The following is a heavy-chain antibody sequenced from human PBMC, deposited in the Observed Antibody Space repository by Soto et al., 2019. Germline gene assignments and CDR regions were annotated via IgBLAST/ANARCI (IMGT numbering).Heavy chain of an antibody. J-gene: IGHJ4*02. CDR3: ARGEAIVGATTTMYYFDY. CDR1: GGSVSSGSYY. Sequence: LSLTCTVSGGSVSSGSYYWSWIRQPPGKGLEWIGYIYYSGSTNYNPSLKSRVTISVDTSKNQFSLKLSSVTAADTAVYYCARGEAIVGATTTMYYFDYWGQGTLVTVSS. CDR2: IYYSGST. D-gene: IGHD1-26*01. V-gene: IGHV4-61*01.